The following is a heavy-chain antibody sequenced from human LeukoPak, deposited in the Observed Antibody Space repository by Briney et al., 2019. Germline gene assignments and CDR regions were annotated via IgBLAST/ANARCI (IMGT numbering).Heavy chain of an antibody. CDR2: ISYDGSNK. Sequence: AGSLRLSCAASGFTFSSYAMHWVRQAPGKGLEWVAVISYDGSNKYYADSVKGRFTISGDNSKNTMYLQMNSLRAEDTAVYYCARGGNDGTFDYWGQGTLVTVSS. CDR1: GFTFSSYA. D-gene: IGHD1-1*01. J-gene: IGHJ4*02. CDR3: ARGGNDGTFDY. V-gene: IGHV3-30-3*01.